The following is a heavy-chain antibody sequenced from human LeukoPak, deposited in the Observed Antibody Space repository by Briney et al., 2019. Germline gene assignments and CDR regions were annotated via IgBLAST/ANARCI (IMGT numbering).Heavy chain of an antibody. Sequence: GGSLRLSCAASGFTFSSYSMNWVRQAPGKGLEWVSSISSSSYIYYADSVKGRFTISRDNAKNSLYLQMNSLRAEDTAVYYCASMYYDILTGYGEYYFDYWGQGTLVTVSS. CDR2: ISSSSYI. V-gene: IGHV3-21*01. CDR1: GFTFSSYS. D-gene: IGHD3-9*01. CDR3: ASMYYDILTGYGEYYFDY. J-gene: IGHJ4*02.